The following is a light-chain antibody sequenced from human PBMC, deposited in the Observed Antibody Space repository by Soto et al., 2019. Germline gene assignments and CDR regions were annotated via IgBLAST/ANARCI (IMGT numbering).Light chain of an antibody. CDR3: SSYTTSNTRQIV. V-gene: IGLV2-14*01. Sequence: QSVLAQPASVSGSPGQSITISCTGTSSDVGGYNYVSWYQQHPGKAPKLMIYDVSNRPPGVSNRFSGSKSGNTASLTISGLQAEDEADYYCSSYTTSNTRQIVFGTGTKVTVL. CDR2: DVS. J-gene: IGLJ1*01. CDR1: SSDVGGYNY.